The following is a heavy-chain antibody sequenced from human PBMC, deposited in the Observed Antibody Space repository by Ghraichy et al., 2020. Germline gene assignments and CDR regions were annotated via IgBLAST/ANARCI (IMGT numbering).Heavy chain of an antibody. CDR3: ARQSGSWIQLWSTFDY. Sequence: LSLTCTVSGGSISSSSYYWGWIRQPPGKGLEWIGSIYYSGSTYYNPSLKSRVTISVDTSKNQFSLKLSSVTAADTAVYYCARQSGSWIQLWSTFDYWGQGTLVTVSS. D-gene: IGHD5-18*01. CDR2: IYYSGST. J-gene: IGHJ4*02. CDR1: GGSISSSSYY. V-gene: IGHV4-39*01.